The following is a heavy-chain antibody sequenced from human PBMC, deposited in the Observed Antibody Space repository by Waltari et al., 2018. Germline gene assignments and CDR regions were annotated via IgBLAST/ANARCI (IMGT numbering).Heavy chain of an antibody. CDR2: INHSGST. D-gene: IGHD3-3*01. J-gene: IGHJ6*03. Sequence: QVQLQQWGAGLLKPSETLSLTCAVYGGSFSGYYWSWIRQPPGKGLEWIGEINHSGSTNYNPSLKSRVTISVDTAKNQFSLKLSSVTAADTAVYYCARAAPLWSGYYSYYYYYMDVWGKGTTVTVSS. V-gene: IGHV4-34*01. CDR3: ARAAPLWSGYYSYYYYYMDV. CDR1: GGSFSGYY.